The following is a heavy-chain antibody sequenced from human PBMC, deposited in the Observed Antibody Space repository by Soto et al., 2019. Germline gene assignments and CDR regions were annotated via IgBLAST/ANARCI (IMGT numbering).Heavy chain of an antibody. D-gene: IGHD1-26*01. Sequence: SETLSLTCAVYGGSFSGYYWSWIRQPPGKGLEWIGEINHSGSTNYNPSLKSRVTISVDTSKNQFSLKLSSVTAADTAVYYCATRVGATDEYNWFDPWGQGTLVTVSS. CDR2: INHSGST. J-gene: IGHJ5*02. V-gene: IGHV4-34*01. CDR1: GGSFSGYY. CDR3: ATRVGATDEYNWFDP.